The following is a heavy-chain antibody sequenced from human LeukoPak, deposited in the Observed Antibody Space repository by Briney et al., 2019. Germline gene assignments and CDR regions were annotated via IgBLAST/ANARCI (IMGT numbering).Heavy chain of an antibody. V-gene: IGHV4-59*01. CDR1: GGSISSYY. CDR2: IYYSGST. Sequence: SETLSFTCTVSGGSISSYYWSWIRQPPGKGLEWVGYIYYSGSTNYNPSLKSRVTISVDTSKNQFSLKLTSVTAADTAVYYCASRPYSGGYYTDAFDIWGQGTMVTVSS. D-gene: IGHD3-22*01. CDR3: ASRPYSGGYYTDAFDI. J-gene: IGHJ3*02.